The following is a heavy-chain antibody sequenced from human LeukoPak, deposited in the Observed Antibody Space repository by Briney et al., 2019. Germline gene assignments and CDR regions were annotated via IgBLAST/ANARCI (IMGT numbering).Heavy chain of an antibody. V-gene: IGHV1-8*01. J-gene: IGHJ4*02. Sequence: ASVTVSCTASGYTFTSYDINWVRQATGQGLEWMGWMNPNSGNTGYAQKFQGRVTMTRNTSISTAYMELSSLRSEDTAVYYCALTNYDFWSGPLYYFDYWGQGTLVTVSS. D-gene: IGHD3-3*01. CDR1: GYTFTSYD. CDR2: MNPNSGNT. CDR3: ALTNYDFWSGPLYYFDY.